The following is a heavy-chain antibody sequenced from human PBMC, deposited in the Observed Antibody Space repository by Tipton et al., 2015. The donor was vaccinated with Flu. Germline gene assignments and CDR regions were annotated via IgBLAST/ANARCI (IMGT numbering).Heavy chain of an antibody. J-gene: IGHJ4*02. V-gene: IGHV4-38-2*02. CDR3: ARHTGDSVRDIVDY. Sequence: LRLSCTVSGYSISSGYYWGWIRQPPGKGLEWIGSVYHIGSPYYNPSLKSRVTISVDTSKNQFSLKLSSVTAADTAVYYCARHTGDSVRDIVDYWGQGTLVTVSS. CDR1: GYSISSGYY. CDR2: VYHIGSP. D-gene: IGHD2-15*01.